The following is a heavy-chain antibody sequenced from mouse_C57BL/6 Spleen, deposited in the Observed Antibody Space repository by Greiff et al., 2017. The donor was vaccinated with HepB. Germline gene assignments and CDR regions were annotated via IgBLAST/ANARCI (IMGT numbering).Heavy chain of an antibody. J-gene: IGHJ2*01. CDR3: ARADYYGSSFDY. CDR1: GFTFSDYG. Sequence: EVKVVESGGGLVKPGGSLKLSCAASGFTFSDYGMHWVRQAPEKGLEWVAYISSGSSTIYYADTVKGRFTISRDNAKNTLFLQMTSLRSEDTAMYYCARADYYGSSFDYWGQGTTLTVSS. V-gene: IGHV5-17*01. CDR2: ISSGSSTI. D-gene: IGHD1-1*01.